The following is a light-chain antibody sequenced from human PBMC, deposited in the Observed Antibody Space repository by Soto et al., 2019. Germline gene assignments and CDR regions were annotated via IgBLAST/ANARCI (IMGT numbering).Light chain of an antibody. CDR3: QQANSFPIT. Sequence: DIQMTQSPSSLSTSVGDRVAITCRASQNIRNLLAWYQQKPGKAPKPLIYDASTLKTGVPSRFSGSGSGTDFTLTISSLQPEDCAIYFCQQANSFPITFGQGTRLEI. V-gene: IGKV1-12*01. J-gene: IGKJ5*01. CDR2: DAS. CDR1: QNIRNL.